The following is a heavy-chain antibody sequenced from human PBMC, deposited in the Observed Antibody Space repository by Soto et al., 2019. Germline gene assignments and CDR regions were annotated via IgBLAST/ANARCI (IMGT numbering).Heavy chain of an antibody. V-gene: IGHV3-23*01. CDR2: LSGGGSTT. D-gene: IGHD3-9*01. CDR1: GFTFSLSA. Sequence: EVQLLESGGGFVQPGESLRLSCAASGFTFSLSAMSWVRQAPGRGRDWVSSLSGGGSTTDYADSVKGRFTIARDNTKNTVKLQMNSLRAEDTYVYYCAEGAEYDNLTGCDYWGQGALVTVSS. CDR3: AEGAEYDNLTGCDY. J-gene: IGHJ4*02.